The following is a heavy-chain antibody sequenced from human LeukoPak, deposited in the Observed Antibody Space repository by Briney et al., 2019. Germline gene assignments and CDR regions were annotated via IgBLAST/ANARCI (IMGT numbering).Heavy chain of an antibody. Sequence: PGGSLRLSCVASGFTFSNYWMTWVRQAPGKGLEWVANIKEDGSKENYVDSVKGRFTISRDNAKNSQYLQMNSLRAEDTAVYYCARHPSHSSSSDYYYYYMDVWGKGTTVTISS. J-gene: IGHJ6*03. CDR2: IKEDGSKE. CDR3: ARHPSHSSSSDYYYYYMDV. CDR1: GFTFSNYW. V-gene: IGHV3-7*01. D-gene: IGHD6-13*01.